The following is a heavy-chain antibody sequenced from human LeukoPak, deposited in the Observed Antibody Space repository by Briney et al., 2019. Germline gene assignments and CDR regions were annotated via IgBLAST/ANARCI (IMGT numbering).Heavy chain of an antibody. V-gene: IGHV4-61*05. CDR3: ARVGIDYYDSSGYYSNLYYFDY. CDR1: GGSISSSSYY. D-gene: IGHD3-22*01. CDR2: IYYSGST. J-gene: IGHJ4*02. Sequence: SETLSLTCTVSGGSISSSSYYWGWIRQPPGKGLEWIGYIYYSGSTNYNPSLKSRVTISVDTSKNQFSLKLSSVTAADTAVYYCARVGIDYYDSSGYYSNLYYFDYWGQGTLVTVSS.